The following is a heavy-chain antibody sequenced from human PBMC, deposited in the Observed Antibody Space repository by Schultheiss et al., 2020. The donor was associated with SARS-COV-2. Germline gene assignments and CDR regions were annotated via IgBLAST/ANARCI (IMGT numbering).Heavy chain of an antibody. CDR1: GFTFSSYA. V-gene: IGHV3-30*04. Sequence: GGSLRLSCAASGFTFSSYAMHWVRQAPGKGLEWVAFISYDGSNKYYGDSVKGRFTISRDNSKNTLYLQMNSLRDEDTAVFYCARDQNPTTSGWYDYWGQGTLVTVSS. D-gene: IGHD6-19*01. CDR2: ISYDGSNK. J-gene: IGHJ4*02. CDR3: ARDQNPTTSGWYDY.